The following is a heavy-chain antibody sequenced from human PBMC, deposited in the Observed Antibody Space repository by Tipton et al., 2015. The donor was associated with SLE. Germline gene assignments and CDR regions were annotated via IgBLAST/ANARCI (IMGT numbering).Heavy chain of an antibody. Sequence: TLSLTCTVSGDSIDHYFWSWIRQPAGKGLEWIGRIYSSGSTNYNPSLESRVTLSVDTSRNQFSLSLASVTAADTAIYYCTRGYDFCGGIASWGQGTLVTVSS. CDR3: TRGYDFCGGIAS. V-gene: IGHV4-4*07. CDR2: IYSSGST. D-gene: IGHD3-3*01. J-gene: IGHJ4*02. CDR1: GDSIDHYF.